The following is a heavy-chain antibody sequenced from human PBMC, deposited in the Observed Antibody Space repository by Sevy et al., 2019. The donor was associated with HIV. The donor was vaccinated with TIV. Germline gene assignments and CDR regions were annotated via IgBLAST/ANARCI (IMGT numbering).Heavy chain of an antibody. V-gene: IGHV3-49*03. CDR1: GFTFGDYA. CDR3: TRNPRNGIYLGDWFDP. CDR2: IRSKAYGGTP. J-gene: IGHJ5*02. D-gene: IGHD1-26*01. Sequence: GGSLRLSCTASGFTFGDYAMSWFRQAPGKGLEWVGFIRSKAYGGTPEYAASMKGRFTISRDDSESIAYLQMNSLKSEDTAVYYCTRNPRNGIYLGDWFDPWGQGTLVTVSS.